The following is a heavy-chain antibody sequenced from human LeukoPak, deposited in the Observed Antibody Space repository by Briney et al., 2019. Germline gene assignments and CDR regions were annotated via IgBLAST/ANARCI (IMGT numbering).Heavy chain of an antibody. CDR3: AREGTAMRYYYYMDV. V-gene: IGHV4-61*02. J-gene: IGHJ6*03. Sequence: SETLSLTCTVSGGSISSGSYYWSWIRQPAGKGLEWIGRIYNSGNTNYNPSLKSRVTISVDTSKNQFSLKLNSVTAADTAVYYCAREGTAMRYYYYMDVWGKGTTVTISS. D-gene: IGHD2-2*01. CDR2: IYNSGNT. CDR1: GGSISSGSYY.